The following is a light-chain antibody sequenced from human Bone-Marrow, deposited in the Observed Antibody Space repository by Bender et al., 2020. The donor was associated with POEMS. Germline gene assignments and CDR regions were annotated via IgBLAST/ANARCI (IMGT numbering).Light chain of an antibody. CDR1: SSDVGGYNY. Sequence: QSALTQPRSVSGSPGQSVTISCTGTSSDVGGYNYVSWYQQHPGKVPKLMIYDVSNRPSGVSNRFSGSKSGNTASLTISGLQAEDEADYYCSSYRSSTTVFGGGTRLIVL. CDR2: DVS. CDR3: SSYRSSTTV. J-gene: IGLJ2*01. V-gene: IGLV2-14*01.